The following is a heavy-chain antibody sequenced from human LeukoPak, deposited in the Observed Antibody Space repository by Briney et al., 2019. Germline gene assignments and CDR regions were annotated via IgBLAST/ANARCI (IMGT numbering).Heavy chain of an antibody. CDR2: INHSGST. CDR1: GGSFSGYY. V-gene: IGHV4-34*01. Sequence: PSEILSLTCAVYGGSFSGYYWSWIRQPPGKGLEWIGEINHSGSTNYNPSLKSRVTISVDTSKNQFSLKLSSVTAADTAVYYCARWEDIVVVPAADTGGTAAFDIWGQGTMVTVSS. J-gene: IGHJ3*02. CDR3: ARWEDIVVVPAADTGGTAAFDI. D-gene: IGHD2-2*01.